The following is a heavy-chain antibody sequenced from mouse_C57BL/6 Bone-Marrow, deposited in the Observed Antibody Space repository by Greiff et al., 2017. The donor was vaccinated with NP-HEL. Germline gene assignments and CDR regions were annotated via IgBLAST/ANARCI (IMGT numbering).Heavy chain of an antibody. CDR2: ISYDGSN. CDR3: ARAPYWKFAY. V-gene: IGHV3-6*01. D-gene: IGHD2-10*01. J-gene: IGHJ3*01. CDR1: GYSITSGYY. Sequence: EVQLKESGPGLVKPSQSLSLTCSVTGYSITSGYYWNWIRQFPGNKLEWMGYISYDGSNNYNPSLKNRISITRDTSKNQFFLKLNSVTTEDTATYYCARAPYWKFAYWGQGTLVTVSA.